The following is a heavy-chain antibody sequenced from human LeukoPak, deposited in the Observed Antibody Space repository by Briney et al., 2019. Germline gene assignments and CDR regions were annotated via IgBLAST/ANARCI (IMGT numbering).Heavy chain of an antibody. Sequence: LAGGSLRLSCAASGFTFSSYSMNWVRQAPGKGLEWVSYISSSSSTIYYADSVKGRFTISRDNAKNSLYLQMNSLRAEDTAVYYCARDFPSLPGALDYWGQGTLVTVSS. CDR2: ISSSSSTI. V-gene: IGHV3-48*04. J-gene: IGHJ4*02. CDR3: ARDFPSLPGALDY. CDR1: GFTFSSYS. D-gene: IGHD7-27*01.